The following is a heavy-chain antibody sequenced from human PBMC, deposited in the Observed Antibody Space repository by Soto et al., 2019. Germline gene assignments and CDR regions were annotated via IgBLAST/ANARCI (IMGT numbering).Heavy chain of an antibody. J-gene: IGHJ6*02. Sequence: GGSLRLSCAASGFTFSSYAMHWVRQAPGKGLEWVAVISYDGSNKYYADSVKGRFTISRDNSKNTLYLQMNSLRAEDTAVYYCARESGDSRWFHIGDYYYGMDVWGQGTTVTVSS. V-gene: IGHV3-30-3*01. D-gene: IGHD2-21*01. CDR2: ISYDGSNK. CDR1: GFTFSSYA. CDR3: ARESGDSRWFHIGDYYYGMDV.